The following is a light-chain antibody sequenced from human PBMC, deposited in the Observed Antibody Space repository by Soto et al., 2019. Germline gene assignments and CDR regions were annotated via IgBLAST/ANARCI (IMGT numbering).Light chain of an antibody. J-gene: IGKJ4*01. CDR1: QGISSY. Sequence: IQLTQSPSFLSASVGVRVTITCRASQGISSYLAWYQQKPGKAPKLLIYAASTLQSGVPSRFSGGGSGTEFTLTISSLQPEDFATYYCQQLNSYPLTFGGGTKVDIK. CDR3: QQLNSYPLT. CDR2: AAS. V-gene: IGKV1-9*01.